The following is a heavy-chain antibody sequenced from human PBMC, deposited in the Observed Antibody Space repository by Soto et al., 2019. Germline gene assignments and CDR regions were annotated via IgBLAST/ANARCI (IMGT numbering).Heavy chain of an antibody. CDR3: AKDKRGDIFTGRTAFDI. V-gene: IGHV3-9*01. CDR2: ISWNSGSI. D-gene: IGHD3-9*01. J-gene: IGHJ3*02. CDR1: GFTFDDYA. Sequence: GGSLRLSCAASGFTFDDYAMHWVRQAPGKGLEWVSGISWNSGSIGYADSVKGRFTISRDNAKNSLYLQMNSLRAEDTALYYCAKDKRGDIFTGRTAFDIWGQGTMVTVSS.